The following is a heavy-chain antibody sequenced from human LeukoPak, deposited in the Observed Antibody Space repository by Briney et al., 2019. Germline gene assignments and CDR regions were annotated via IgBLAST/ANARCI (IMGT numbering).Heavy chain of an antibody. CDR1: GGSISSGGYY. J-gene: IGHJ4*02. V-gene: IGHV4-31*03. Sequence: SETLSLTCTVSGGSISSGGYYWSWIRQHPGKGLEWIGYIYYSGSTYYNPSLKSRVTISVDTSKNQFSLELSSVTAADTAVYYCARVPWYYYDSSGYLYYFDYWGQGTLVTVSS. CDR2: IYYSGST. CDR3: ARVPWYYYDSSGYLYYFDY. D-gene: IGHD3-22*01.